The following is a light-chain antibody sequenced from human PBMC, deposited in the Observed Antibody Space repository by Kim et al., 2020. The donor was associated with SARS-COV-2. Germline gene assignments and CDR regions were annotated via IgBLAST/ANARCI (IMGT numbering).Light chain of an antibody. J-gene: IGKJ1*01. CDR1: QSISSW. CDR2: RAS. CDR3: QQYSNYPRT. V-gene: IGKV1-5*03. Sequence: DIQMTQSPSTRSASVGDRVTITCRASQSISSWLAWYQQKPGKAPKLLIYRASTLENGVTSRFSGSGSGTEFTLTISSLQPDDFATYYCQQYSNYPRTFGQGTKVDIK.